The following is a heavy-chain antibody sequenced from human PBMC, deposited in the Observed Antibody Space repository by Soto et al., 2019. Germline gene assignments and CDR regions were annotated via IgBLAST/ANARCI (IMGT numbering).Heavy chain of an antibody. D-gene: IGHD2-8*01. Sequence: EVQLLESGGDLAQPGGSLRLSCAASGFTFSSYAMTWVRQAPGKGLEWVSTISSSGASTYYADSVEGRFTISRYNSKNTLYLQMNSLRAEDTAVYYCAKEWSDARTREKCGLVNYWGQGTLVTVSS. CDR2: ISSSGAST. CDR1: GFTFSSYA. V-gene: IGHV3-23*01. CDR3: AKEWSDARTREKCGLVNY. J-gene: IGHJ4*02.